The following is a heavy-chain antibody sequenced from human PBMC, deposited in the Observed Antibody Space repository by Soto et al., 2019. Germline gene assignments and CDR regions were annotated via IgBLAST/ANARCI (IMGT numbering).Heavy chain of an antibody. V-gene: IGHV1-2*02. CDR1: GYTFTGYF. CDR3: ARVRTYYDSSGSLDY. CDR2: INPNSGDT. D-gene: IGHD3-22*01. Sequence: ASVKVSCKASGYTFTGYFMHWVRQAPGQGLEWMGWINPNSGDTKYAQKFQGRVTMTRDMSISTAYMELRRLTSDDTAVYYCARVRTYYDSSGSLDYWGQGTLVTVSS. J-gene: IGHJ4*02.